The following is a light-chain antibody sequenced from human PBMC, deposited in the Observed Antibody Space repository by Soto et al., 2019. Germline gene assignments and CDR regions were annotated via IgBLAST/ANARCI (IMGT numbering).Light chain of an antibody. CDR3: QQYGSSPPTWT. CDR1: QSVSSSY. V-gene: IGKV3-20*01. Sequence: EIVLTQSPGLLSLSPGERATLSCRASQSVSSSYLAWYQQKPGQAPRLLIYGASSRATGIPDRFSGSGSGTDFTLTISRLEPEDFAVYYCQQYGSSPPTWTFGQGTKVEIK. CDR2: GAS. J-gene: IGKJ1*01.